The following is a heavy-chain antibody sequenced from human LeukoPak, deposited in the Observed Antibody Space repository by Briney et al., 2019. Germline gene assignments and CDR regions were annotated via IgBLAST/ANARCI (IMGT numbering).Heavy chain of an antibody. CDR2: ISYDGNDK. CDR1: GFTFSNYA. CDR3: ARDRDTAMGL. D-gene: IGHD5-18*01. V-gene: IGHV3-30-3*01. Sequence: GGSLRLSCAASGFTFSNYAMHWVRQAPGKGLEWVAIISYDGNDKYYTDSVKGRFTVSRDKSKNTLYLQMNSLRAEDTAVYYCARDRDTAMGLWGQGTLVTVSS. J-gene: IGHJ4*02.